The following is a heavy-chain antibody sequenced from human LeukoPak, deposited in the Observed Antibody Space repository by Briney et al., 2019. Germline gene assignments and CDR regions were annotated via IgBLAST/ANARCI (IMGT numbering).Heavy chain of an antibody. D-gene: IGHD3-16*01. CDR3: ARARITFGGVIGY. CDR2: INAGNGNT. J-gene: IGHJ4*02. Sequence: GASVKVSCKASGYTFTSYAMHWVRQAPGQRLEWMGWINAGNGNTKYSQKFQGRVTITRDTSASTAYMELSSPRSEDTAVYYCARARITFGGVIGYWGQGTLVTVSS. V-gene: IGHV1-3*01. CDR1: GYTFTSYA.